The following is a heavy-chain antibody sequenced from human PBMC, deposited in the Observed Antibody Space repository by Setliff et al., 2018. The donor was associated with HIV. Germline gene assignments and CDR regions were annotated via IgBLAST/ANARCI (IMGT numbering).Heavy chain of an antibody. Sequence: LSLTCTVSGGSISSTNYYWSWIRQPPGKGLEWIGYIYYSGSAAYYNPSLQSRSTISLDTSKNQFSLRLTSVTAADTAIYYCAREVDMVTTSDAFDIWGQGTMVTVSS. J-gene: IGHJ3*02. D-gene: IGHD2-21*02. CDR2: IYYSGSAA. CDR3: AREVDMVTTSDAFDI. CDR1: GGSISSTNYY. V-gene: IGHV4-30-4*08.